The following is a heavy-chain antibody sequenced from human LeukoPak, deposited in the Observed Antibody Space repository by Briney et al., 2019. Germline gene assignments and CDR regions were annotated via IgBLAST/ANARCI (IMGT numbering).Heavy chain of an antibody. J-gene: IGHJ1*01. CDR1: GGTFSSYA. D-gene: IGHD2-2*01. CDR2: IIPIFGTA. Sequence: ASVKVSCKDSGGTFSSYAISWVGQAPGQGGEWMGRIIPIFGTANYAQKFQGRDTNTTEEYTRTAYMELSSLRSEDTAVYYCARYQDIVVVPAADAEYFQHWGQGTLVTVSS. CDR3: ARYQDIVVVPAADAEYFQH. V-gene: IGHV1-69*05.